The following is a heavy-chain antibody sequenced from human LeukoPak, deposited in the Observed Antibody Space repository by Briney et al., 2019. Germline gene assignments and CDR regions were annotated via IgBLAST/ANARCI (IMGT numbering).Heavy chain of an antibody. V-gene: IGHV3-23*01. D-gene: IGHD2-2*01. CDR1: GFTFSSYA. J-gene: IGHJ4*02. CDR2: ISGSGTTT. CDR3: ARGPFLGYGISTMPY. Sequence: GGSLRLSCAVSGFTFSSYAMSWVRQAPGKGLEWVSAISGSGTTTYYADSVKGRFTISRDISKNTLYLQMNSLRAEDTAVYYCARGPFLGYGISTMPYWGQGTLVTVSS.